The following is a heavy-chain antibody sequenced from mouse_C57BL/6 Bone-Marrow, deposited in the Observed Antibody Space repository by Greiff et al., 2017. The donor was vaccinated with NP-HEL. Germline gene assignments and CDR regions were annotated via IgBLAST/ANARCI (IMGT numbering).Heavy chain of an antibody. J-gene: IGHJ3*01. V-gene: IGHV1-50*01. CDR2: IYPSDSYT. D-gene: IGHD1-1*01. CDR3: ARKAYYGRSYEFAY. CDR1: GYTFTTYW. Sequence: QVQLQQPGAELVKPGASVKLSCKASGYTFTTYWMQWVKQRPGQGLEWIGEIYPSDSYTNYNHKFKGKATLTVDPSSSTASMQLSSWTSEDSAVYYCARKAYYGRSYEFAYWGQGTLVTVSA.